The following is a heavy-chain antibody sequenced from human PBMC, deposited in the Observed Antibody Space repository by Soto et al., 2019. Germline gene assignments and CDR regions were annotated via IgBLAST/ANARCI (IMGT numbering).Heavy chain of an antibody. D-gene: IGHD4-17*01. CDR3: ATSYGDSYFDY. J-gene: IGHJ4*02. V-gene: IGHV5-51*01. CDR2: IYPRDSDT. Sequence: GESLKISCKGSGYSFSTYWIGWVRQMPGKGLEWMGIIYPRDSDTKYSPSFQGQVTISADKSISTAYLQWSSLKASDTAMYYCATSYGDSYFDYWGQGTLVTVSS. CDR1: GYSFSTYW.